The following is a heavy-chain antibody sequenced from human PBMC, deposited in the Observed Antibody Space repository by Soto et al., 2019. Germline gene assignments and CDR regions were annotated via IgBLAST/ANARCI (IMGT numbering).Heavy chain of an antibody. D-gene: IGHD6-13*01. CDR1: GGSISSGDYY. V-gene: IGHV4-30-4*01. CDR3: ARAYSSSWSLNWFDP. J-gene: IGHJ5*02. Sequence: PSETLSLTCTVSGGSISSGDYYWSWIRQPPGKGLEWIGYIYYSGSTYYNPSLKSRVTISVDTSKNQFSLKLSSVTAADTAVYYCARAYSSSWSLNWFDPWGQGTQVTVSS. CDR2: IYYSGST.